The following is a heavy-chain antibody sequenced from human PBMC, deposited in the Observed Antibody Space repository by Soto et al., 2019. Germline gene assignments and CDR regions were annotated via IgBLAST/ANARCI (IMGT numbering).Heavy chain of an antibody. CDR1: GFTFSSYA. D-gene: IGHD3-16*02. V-gene: IGHV3-23*01. J-gene: IGHJ4*02. Sequence: EVQLLESGGGLVQPGGSLRLSCAASGFTFSSYAMSWVRQAPGKGLEWVSAISGSGGSTYYADSVKGRFTISRDNSKNTLYLQMNSLRAEDTAVYYCAKVGVIMITFGGVIAYWGQGTLVTVSS. CDR3: AKVGVIMITFGGVIAY. CDR2: ISGSGGST.